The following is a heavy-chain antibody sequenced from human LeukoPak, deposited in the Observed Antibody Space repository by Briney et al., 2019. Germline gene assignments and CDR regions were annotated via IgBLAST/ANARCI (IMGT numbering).Heavy chain of an antibody. D-gene: IGHD3-16*01. Sequence: PGASLRLSCAAAGFTFSSYAMSWVRQAPGKGLVWVSHINSDGSSTSYADSVKGRFTISRDNAKNTLYLQMNSLRAEDTAVYYCARDLGRGSYSLYYFDYWGQGTLVTVSS. CDR3: ARDLGRGSYSLYYFDY. J-gene: IGHJ4*02. CDR1: GFTFSSYA. CDR2: INSDGSST. V-gene: IGHV3-74*01.